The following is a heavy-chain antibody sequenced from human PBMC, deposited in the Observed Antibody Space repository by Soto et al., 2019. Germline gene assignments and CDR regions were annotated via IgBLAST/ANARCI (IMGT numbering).Heavy chain of an antibody. D-gene: IGHD5-18*01. Sequence: GGSLRLSCAASGVTFSSYGMHWVRQARGKGLEWVAVIWYDGSNKYYADSVKGRFTISRDNSKNTLYLQMNSLRAEDTAVYYCASFRAGTYSYGSGYYGMDVWGQGTTVTVSS. CDR1: GVTFSSYG. J-gene: IGHJ6*02. CDR3: ASFRAGTYSYGSGYYGMDV. CDR2: IWYDGSNK. V-gene: IGHV3-33*01.